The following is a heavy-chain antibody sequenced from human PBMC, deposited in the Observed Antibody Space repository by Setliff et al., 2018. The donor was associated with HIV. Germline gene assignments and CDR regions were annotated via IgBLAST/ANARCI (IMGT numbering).Heavy chain of an antibody. CDR1: GYSISSGYY. CDR3: ARGDPFTDFDS. V-gene: IGHV4-38-2*01. Sequence: SETLSLTCSVSGYSISSGYYWGWIRQPPGKGLEWFGSIYHSGTTYYNPSLKSRLTISADTSKNRFSLKLSSVTAADTAVYYCARGDPFTDFDSWGQGTLVTVSS. J-gene: IGHJ4*02. D-gene: IGHD3-16*01. CDR2: IYHSGTT.